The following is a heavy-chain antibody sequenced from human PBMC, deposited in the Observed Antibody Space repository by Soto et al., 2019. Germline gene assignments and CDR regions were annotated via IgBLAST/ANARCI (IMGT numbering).Heavy chain of an antibody. V-gene: IGHV4-59*01. Sequence: PSETLSLTCTVSGGSISSYYWSWIRQPPGKGLEWIGYIYYSGSTNYNPSLKSRVTISVDTSKNQFSLKLSSVTAADTAVYYCARAPDYDFSIPGDSHYYYYGMDVWGQGTTVTVSS. CDR1: GGSISSYY. CDR2: IYYSGST. J-gene: IGHJ6*02. D-gene: IGHD3-3*01. CDR3: ARAPDYDFSIPGDSHYYYYGMDV.